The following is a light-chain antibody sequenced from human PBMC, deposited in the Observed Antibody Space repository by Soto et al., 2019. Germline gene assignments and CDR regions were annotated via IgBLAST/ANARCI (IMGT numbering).Light chain of an antibody. Sequence: QSVLTQPASVSGSPGQSITISCTGTSSDVGSYKFVSWYQQHPGKAPKLMIYEGSKRPSGVSNRVSGSKSGNTASLTISGLQAEDEADYYCCSYAGSSTLVFGGGTKVTVL. CDR1: SSDVGSYKF. CDR2: EGS. CDR3: CSYAGSSTLV. V-gene: IGLV2-23*01. J-gene: IGLJ2*01.